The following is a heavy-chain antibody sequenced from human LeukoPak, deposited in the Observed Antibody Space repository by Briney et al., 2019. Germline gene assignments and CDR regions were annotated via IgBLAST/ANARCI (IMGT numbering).Heavy chain of an antibody. D-gene: IGHD3-3*01. CDR2: INPNSGGT. V-gene: IGHV1-2*02. J-gene: IGHJ6*03. CDR1: GYTFTGYY. CDR3: ARGGDYDFWSGATPGWYYYYYMDV. Sequence: ASVKVSCKASGYTFTGYYMHWVRQAPGQGLEWMGWINPNSGGTNYAQKFQGRVTMTRDTSISTAYMELSRLRSDDTAVYYCARGGDYDFWSGATPGWYYYYYMDVWGKGTTVTVSS.